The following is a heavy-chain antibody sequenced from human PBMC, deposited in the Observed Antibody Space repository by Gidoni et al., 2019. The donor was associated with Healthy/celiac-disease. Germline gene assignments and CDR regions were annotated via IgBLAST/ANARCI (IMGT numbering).Heavy chain of an antibody. V-gene: IGHV3-23*01. J-gene: IGHJ4*02. CDR2: ISGSGGST. D-gene: IGHD3-10*01. CDR1: GFTFSCYA. CDR3: AKDQGSGSYY. Sequence: EVPLFASVGGLVQPGVSLRLSCAASGFTFSCYAMSWVRQARGKGREWVSAISGSGGSTYYADSVKGRFTISRDNYKNTLYLKMNSLRAEDTAVYYCAKDQGSGSYYWGQGTLVTVSS.